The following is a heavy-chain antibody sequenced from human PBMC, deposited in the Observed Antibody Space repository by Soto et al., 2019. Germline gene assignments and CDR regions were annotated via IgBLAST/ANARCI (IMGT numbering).Heavy chain of an antibody. Sequence: GASVKVSCKASGYTFTSYDINWVRQATGQGLEWMGWMNPNSGNTGYAQKFQGRVTMTRNTSISTAYMELSSLRSEDTAVYYCARLRVVVVAAHDAFDIWGQGTMVTVSS. CDR2: MNPNSGNT. V-gene: IGHV1-8*01. D-gene: IGHD2-15*01. CDR1: GYTFTSYD. J-gene: IGHJ3*02. CDR3: ARLRVVVVAAHDAFDI.